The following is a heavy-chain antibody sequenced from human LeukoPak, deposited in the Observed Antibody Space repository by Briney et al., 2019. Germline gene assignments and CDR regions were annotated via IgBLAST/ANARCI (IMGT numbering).Heavy chain of an antibody. CDR3: ARANEYDSSLSFDY. CDR1: GDSVSSNSAA. V-gene: IGHV6-1*01. D-gene: IGHD3-22*01. Sequence: SQTLSLTCAISGDSVSSNSAAWTWIRQSPSRGLEWLGKTYYRSKWYNDYAVSVKSRIIINSDTSKNQFSLQLNSVTPEDTAVYYCARANEYDSSLSFDYWGQGTLVTVSS. CDR2: TYYRSKWYN. J-gene: IGHJ4*02.